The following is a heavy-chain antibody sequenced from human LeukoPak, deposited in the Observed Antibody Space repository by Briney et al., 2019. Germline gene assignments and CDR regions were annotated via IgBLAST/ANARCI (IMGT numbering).Heavy chain of an antibody. CDR3: ARVEYSSSFWFDP. CDR2: IYYSGST. V-gene: IGHV4-31*03. CDR1: GGSISSGGYY. J-gene: IGHJ5*02. D-gene: IGHD6-13*01. Sequence: NPSQTPSLTCTVSGGSISSGGYYWSWIRQHPGKGLEWIGYIYYSGSTYYNPSLKSRVTISVDTSKNQFSLKLSSVTAADTAVYYCARVEYSSSFWFDPWGQGTLVTVSS.